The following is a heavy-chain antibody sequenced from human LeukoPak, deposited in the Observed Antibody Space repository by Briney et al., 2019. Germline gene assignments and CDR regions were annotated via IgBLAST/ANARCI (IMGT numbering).Heavy chain of an antibody. V-gene: IGHV1-69*04. Sequence: GASVKVSCKASGGTFSSYAISWVRQAPGQGLEWMGRIIPILGIANYAQKFQGRVTITADRSTSTAYMELSSLRSEDTAVYYCAKDLSSSWYTPRDYYYYYYGMDVWGQGTTVTVSS. CDR3: AKDLSSSWYTPRDYYYYYYGMDV. CDR2: IIPILGIA. D-gene: IGHD6-13*01. CDR1: GGTFSSYA. J-gene: IGHJ6*02.